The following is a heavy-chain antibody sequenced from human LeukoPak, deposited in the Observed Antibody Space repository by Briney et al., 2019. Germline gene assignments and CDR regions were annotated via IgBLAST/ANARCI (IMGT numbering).Heavy chain of an antibody. CDR3: ASAYYYDSSGYSSLYFDY. CDR1: GYSFTSYW. CDR2: IYPGDSDT. J-gene: IGHJ4*02. V-gene: IGHV5-51*01. Sequence: GESLKISCKGSGYSFTSYWIGWVRQMPGKGLEWMGIIYPGDSDTRYSLSFQGQVTISADKSISTAYLQWSSLKASDTAMYYCASAYYYDSSGYSSLYFDYWGQGTLVTVSS. D-gene: IGHD3-22*01.